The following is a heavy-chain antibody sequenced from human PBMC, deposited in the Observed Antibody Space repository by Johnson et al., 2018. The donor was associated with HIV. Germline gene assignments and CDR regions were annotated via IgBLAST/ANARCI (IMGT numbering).Heavy chain of an antibody. D-gene: IGHD5-12*01. CDR1: GFTFSNYA. CDR2: ISSDGSAK. J-gene: IGHJ3*02. V-gene: IGHV3-30-3*01. Sequence: VQLVESGGGVVQPGRSLRLSCAASGFTFSNYAVHWVRQAPGKGLEWVAVISSDGSAKYYADSVKGPFTISRDNSKNTLYLQRNSLRAEATAVYYCVRGSGEGGGYDSLWVSGAFDIWGQGTMVTVSS. CDR3: VRGSGEGGGYDSLWVSGAFDI.